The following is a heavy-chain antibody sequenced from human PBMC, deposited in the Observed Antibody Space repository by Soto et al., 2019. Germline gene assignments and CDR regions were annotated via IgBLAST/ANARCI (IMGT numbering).Heavy chain of an antibody. V-gene: IGHV3-23*01. Sequence: GGSLRLSCAASGFTFSNYAMGWVRQAPGKGLEWVSTVGSSGEHTYYADYVKGRFTISRDNSKNTLYLQMNSLRAEDTALYYCAKPRFSGNGGIFDYWGLGTLVTVSS. CDR3: AKPRFSGNGGIFDY. J-gene: IGHJ4*02. CDR2: VGSSGEHT. D-gene: IGHD1-26*01. CDR1: GFTFSNYA.